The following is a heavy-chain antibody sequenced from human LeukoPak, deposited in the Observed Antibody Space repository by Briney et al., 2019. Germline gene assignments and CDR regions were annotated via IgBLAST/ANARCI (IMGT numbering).Heavy chain of an antibody. CDR2: LKQDGSDK. Sequence: GGSLRLSCAASLSTLSTYWMTWFRQTPGGGLEWVASLKQDGSDKYYVDSVKGRFTISRGNAGNSLYLQMNSLRAEDTAVYYCARAMDSSGWYDYWGRGTLVTVSS. CDR1: LSTLSTYW. V-gene: IGHV3-7*05. CDR3: ARAMDSSGWYDY. J-gene: IGHJ4*02. D-gene: IGHD6-19*01.